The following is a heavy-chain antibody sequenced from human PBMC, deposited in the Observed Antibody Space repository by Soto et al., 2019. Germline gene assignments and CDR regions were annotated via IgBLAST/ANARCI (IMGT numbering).Heavy chain of an antibody. J-gene: IGHJ5*02. D-gene: IGHD1-7*01. CDR1: GDTFSSHT. CDR3: DRAITGTNNYVAP. V-gene: IGHV1-69*06. Sequence: VQLVQSGAEVKKPGSSVRVSCEISGDTFSSHTINWLRQAPGQGLEWMGGIIPVFGAPNYAETFQGRVTISADTSTNKAYMELRSLSSEDTAVYFCDRAITGTNNYVAPWGQGTLVTVSS. CDR2: IIPVFGAP.